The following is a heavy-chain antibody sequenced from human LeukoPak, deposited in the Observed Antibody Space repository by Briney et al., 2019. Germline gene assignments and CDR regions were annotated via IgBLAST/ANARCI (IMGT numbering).Heavy chain of an antibody. V-gene: IGHV3-30*02. CDR3: AKHEYSSSSEYFQH. CDR2: IRYDGSNK. J-gene: IGHJ1*01. CDR1: GFTFSSYG. D-gene: IGHD6-6*01. Sequence: GGSLRLSCAASGFTFSSYGMHWVRQAPGKGLEWVAFIRYDGSNKYYADSVKGRFTISRDNSKNTLYLQMNSLRAEDTAVYYCAKHEYSSSSEYFQHWGQGALVTVSS.